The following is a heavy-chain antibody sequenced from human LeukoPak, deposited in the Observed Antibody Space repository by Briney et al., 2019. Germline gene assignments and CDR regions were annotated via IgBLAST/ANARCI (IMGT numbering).Heavy chain of an antibody. CDR3: ARERSYYDRFYYYYYGVDV. CDR2: IDTSGDTK. J-gene: IGHJ6*02. D-gene: IGHD3-10*01. CDR1: GFTFMSYE. Sequence: GGSLRLSCEASGFTFMSYEMNWVRQLPGKGLEWVSYIDTSGDTKYYADSVRGRFTISRDNAKNLLYLQMNNLRAEDTAVYYCARERSYYDRFYYYYYGVDVWGQGTTVTVSS. V-gene: IGHV3-48*03.